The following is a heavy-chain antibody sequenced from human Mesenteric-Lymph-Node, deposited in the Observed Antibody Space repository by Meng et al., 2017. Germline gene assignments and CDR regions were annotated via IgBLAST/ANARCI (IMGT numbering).Heavy chain of an antibody. CDR3: AKGALDTDVDRTLAALFDP. D-gene: IGHD5-12*01. J-gene: IGHJ5*02. Sequence: GESLKISCAASGFTFSSYSMNWVRQAPGKGLEWVSSISSSSSYIYYADSVKGRFTISRDNAKNSLYLQMNSLRPEDTGLYYCAKGALDTDVDRTLAALFDPWGQGTLVTVSS. CDR2: ISSSSSYI. CDR1: GFTFSSYS. V-gene: IGHV3-21*04.